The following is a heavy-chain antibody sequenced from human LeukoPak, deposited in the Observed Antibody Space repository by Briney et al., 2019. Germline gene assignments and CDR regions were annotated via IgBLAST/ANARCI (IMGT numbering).Heavy chain of an antibody. Sequence: GGSLRLSCAASGFTFSSYSMNWVRQAPGKGLEWVSSISSSSSYIYYADSVKGRFTISRDNAKNSLYLQMNSLRAEDTAVYYCARDLGYSYGYFPIYYFDYWGQGTLVTASS. V-gene: IGHV3-21*01. CDR3: ARDLGYSYGYFPIYYFDY. D-gene: IGHD5-18*01. CDR2: ISSSSSYI. CDR1: GFTFSSYS. J-gene: IGHJ4*02.